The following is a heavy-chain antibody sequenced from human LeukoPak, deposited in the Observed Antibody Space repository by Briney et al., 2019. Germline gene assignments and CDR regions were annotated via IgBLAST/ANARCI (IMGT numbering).Heavy chain of an antibody. Sequence: GGSLRLSCAASGFIFSSYWMHWVRQAPGKGLVWVSRINSDGSSSNSADSVKGRFTISRDNAKNSLYLQMNSLRAEDTAVYYCAREESWFGELFPSRFDYWGQGTLVTVSS. CDR1: GFIFSSYW. CDR2: INSDGSSS. J-gene: IGHJ4*02. V-gene: IGHV3-74*01. D-gene: IGHD3-10*01. CDR3: AREESWFGELFPSRFDY.